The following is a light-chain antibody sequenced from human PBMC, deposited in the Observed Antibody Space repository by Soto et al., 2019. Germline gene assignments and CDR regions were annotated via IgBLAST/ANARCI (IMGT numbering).Light chain of an antibody. V-gene: IGKV3-15*01. CDR3: QQYNNWPFS. J-gene: IGKJ5*01. CDR1: QDVTTN. CDR2: DIS. Sequence: EIVLTQSPGTLSLSPGERATLSCRAAQDVTTNFAWYQLKRGQPPRLLIYDISTRATGVPARFSGSGSGTEFTLTISGLQSEDFALYFCQQYNNWPFSFGQGTRLE.